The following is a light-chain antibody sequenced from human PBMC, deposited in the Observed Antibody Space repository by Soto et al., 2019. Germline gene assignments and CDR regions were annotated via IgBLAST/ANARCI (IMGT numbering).Light chain of an antibody. Sequence: QSALTQPASVSGSPGQSITISCTGTSSDVGGYNLVSWYQQHPGKAPKVMIYEGSKRPSGVSNRFSGSKSDNTASLTISGLQPEDEADYYCSSYAGSSTVVFGGGTKLTV. J-gene: IGLJ2*01. CDR1: SSDVGGYNL. CDR2: EGS. V-gene: IGLV2-23*01. CDR3: SSYAGSSTVV.